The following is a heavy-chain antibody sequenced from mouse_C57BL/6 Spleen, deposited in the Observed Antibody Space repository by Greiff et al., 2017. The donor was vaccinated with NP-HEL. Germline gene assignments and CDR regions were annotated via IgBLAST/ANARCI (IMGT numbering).Heavy chain of an antibody. V-gene: IGHV1-18*01. CDR2: INPNNGGT. D-gene: IGHD1-1*01. CDR3: ERSRTTVVDFDY. CDR1: GYTFTDYN. J-gene: IGHJ2*01. Sequence: EVQLQQSGPELVKPGASVKIPCKASGYTFTDYNMDWVKQSHGKSLEWIGDINPNNGGTIYNQKFKGKATLTVDKSSSTAYMELRSLTSEDTAVYYCERSRTTVVDFDYWGQGTTLTVSS.